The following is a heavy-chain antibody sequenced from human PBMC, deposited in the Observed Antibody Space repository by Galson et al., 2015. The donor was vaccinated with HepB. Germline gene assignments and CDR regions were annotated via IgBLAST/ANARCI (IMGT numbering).Heavy chain of an antibody. V-gene: IGHV3-30*03. CDR1: GFTFRNYG. J-gene: IGHJ4*02. D-gene: IGHD3-9*01. CDR2: LSYDGTND. Sequence: SLRLSCAASGFTFRNYGMHWVRQAPGKGLEWVALLSYDGTNDYFTDSVKGRFTVSRENSRNILYLQMNSLRVEDTAVYYCARDFRPYFHETDDYYPAFDYCGQGTLVTVSS. CDR3: ARDFRPYFHETDDYYPAFDY.